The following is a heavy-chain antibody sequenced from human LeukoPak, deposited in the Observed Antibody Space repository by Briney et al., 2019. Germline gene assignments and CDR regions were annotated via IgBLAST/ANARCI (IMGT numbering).Heavy chain of an antibody. V-gene: IGHV3-53*04. D-gene: IGHD1-1*01. Sequence: GGSLRLSCAASGFTFSSYAMSWVRQAPGKGLEWVSVIYSGGSTYYADSVKGRFTISRHNSKNTLYLQMNSLRAEDTAVYYCARDEGYVDYWGQGTLVTVSS. CDR3: ARDEGYVDY. CDR2: IYSGGST. CDR1: GFTFSSYA. J-gene: IGHJ4*02.